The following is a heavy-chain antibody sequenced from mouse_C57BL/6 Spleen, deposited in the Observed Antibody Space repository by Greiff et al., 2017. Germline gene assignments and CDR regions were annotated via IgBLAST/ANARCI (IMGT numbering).Heavy chain of an antibody. V-gene: IGHV1-52*01. D-gene: IGHD1-1*01. Sequence: QVHVKQPGAELVRPGSSVKLSCKASGYTFTSYWMHWVKQRPIQGLEWIGNIDPSDSETHYNQKFKDKATLTVDKSSSTAYMQLSSLTSEDSAVYYCARRDYGSSYGAFDYWGQGTTLTVSS. CDR1: GYTFTSYW. CDR3: ARRDYGSSYGAFDY. J-gene: IGHJ2*01. CDR2: IDPSDSET.